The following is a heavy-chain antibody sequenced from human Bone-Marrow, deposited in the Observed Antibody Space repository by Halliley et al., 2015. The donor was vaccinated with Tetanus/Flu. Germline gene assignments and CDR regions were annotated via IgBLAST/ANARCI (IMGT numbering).Heavy chain of an antibody. CDR2: IYAGGST. V-gene: IGHV3-53*01. D-gene: IGHD6-13*01. Sequence: MQLVQSGGGLIQPGGSLRLSCAASGFTVSRNYMTWVRQAPGQGLEWVSIIYAGGSTYYADSVKGRFTISRDNSENTLYLQMHSLSAEDTAVYYCARDGLIAADGEYFGMDVWGQGTAVTVSS. J-gene: IGHJ6*02. CDR1: GFTVSRNY. CDR3: ARDGLIAADGEYFGMDV.